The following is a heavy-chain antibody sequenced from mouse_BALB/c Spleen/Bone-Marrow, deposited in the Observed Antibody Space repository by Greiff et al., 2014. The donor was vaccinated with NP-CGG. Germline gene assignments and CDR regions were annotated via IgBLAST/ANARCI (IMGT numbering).Heavy chain of an antibody. Sequence: QVQLKQSGAELVKPGASVKLSCKTSGYTFTNYWIQWGKQRPGQGLGLIGEIFPGIGTTYYNEKFKGKATLTIDTSSSTAYMQLSSLTSEDSAVYFCARGGNYGYWGQGTTLTVSS. D-gene: IGHD2-1*01. V-gene: IGHV1S132*01. CDR3: ARGGNYGY. CDR1: GYTFTNYW. J-gene: IGHJ2*01. CDR2: IFPGIGTT.